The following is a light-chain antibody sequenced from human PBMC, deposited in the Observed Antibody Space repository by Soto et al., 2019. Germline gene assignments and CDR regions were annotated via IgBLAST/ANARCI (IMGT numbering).Light chain of an antibody. J-gene: IGKJ1*01. CDR1: QTVLHN. CDR2: GAS. CDR3: QQYNNWWT. Sequence: DIVLTESPGTLSLSPGEIATLSCGASQTVLHNYLNWYQQKPGQAPRRLIFGASTRATGIPARFSGSGSGTEFTLTISSLQSEDFALYYCQQYNNWWTFGQATKVDIK. V-gene: IGKV3-15*01.